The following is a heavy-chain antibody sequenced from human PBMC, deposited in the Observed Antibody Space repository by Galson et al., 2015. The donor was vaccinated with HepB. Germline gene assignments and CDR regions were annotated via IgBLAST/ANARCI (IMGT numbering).Heavy chain of an antibody. J-gene: IGHJ3*02. V-gene: IGHV6-1*01. CDR3: AREDVVTMVRGVTLTAGSLDI. CDR1: GDSVSSNSAT. Sequence: CAISGDSVSSNSATWNWIRQSPSRGLEWLGRTYYRSKWYDDYGVSVKSRITISADTSTNRFSLHLNSVSPEDTAVYYCAREDVVTMVRGVTLTAGSLDIWGLGTLVTVSS. CDR2: TYYRSKWYD. D-gene: IGHD3-10*01.